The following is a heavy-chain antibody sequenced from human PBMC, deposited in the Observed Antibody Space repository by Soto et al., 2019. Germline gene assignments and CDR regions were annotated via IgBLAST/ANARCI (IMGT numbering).Heavy chain of an antibody. J-gene: IGHJ5*02. CDR2: TYYRSKWYN. CDR3: ARVVAAAGQFWFDP. D-gene: IGHD6-13*01. CDR1: GDSVSSNSAA. Sequence: SETLSLTCAISGDSVSSNSAAWNWIRQSPSRGLEWLGRTYYRSKWYNDYAVSVKSRITINPDTSKNQFSLQLNSVTPEDTAVYYCARVVAAAGQFWFDPWGQGTLVTVSS. V-gene: IGHV6-1*01.